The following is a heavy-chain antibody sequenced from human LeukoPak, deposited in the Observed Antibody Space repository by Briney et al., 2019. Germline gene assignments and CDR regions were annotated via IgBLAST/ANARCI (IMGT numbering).Heavy chain of an antibody. CDR3: ARSLLGQWLVRRSFDN. CDR2: ISNSSSYI. D-gene: IGHD6-19*01. Sequence: GGSRSFSGAASGFTLSTYNMKWVRQAPRKGLKWVSSISNSSSYIDYADSVKGRFTISRDNARNSLYLHMNSLRAEDTAVYYCARSLLGQWLVRRSFDNWGQGTLVTVSS. J-gene: IGHJ4*02. CDR1: GFTLSTYN. V-gene: IGHV3-21*01.